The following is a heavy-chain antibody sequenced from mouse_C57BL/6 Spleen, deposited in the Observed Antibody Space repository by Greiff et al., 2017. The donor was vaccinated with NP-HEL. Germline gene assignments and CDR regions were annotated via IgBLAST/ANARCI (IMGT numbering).Heavy chain of an antibody. D-gene: IGHD1-1*01. CDR1: GYTFTDYN. J-gene: IGHJ3*01. CDR3: ARWEGSSYLAWFAY. Sequence: DVKLQESGPELVKPGASVKMSCKASGYTFTDYNMHWVKQSHGKSLEWIGYINPNNGGTSYNQKFKGKATLTVNKSSSTAYMELRSLTSEDSAVYYCARWEGSSYLAWFAYWGQGTLVTVSA. CDR2: INPNNGGT. V-gene: IGHV1-22*01.